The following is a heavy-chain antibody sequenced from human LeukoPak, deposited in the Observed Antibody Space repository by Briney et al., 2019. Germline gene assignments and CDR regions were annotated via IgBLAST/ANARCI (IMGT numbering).Heavy chain of an antibody. V-gene: IGHV3-23*01. CDR1: GFSFKNYA. Sequence: GALRLSCVSSGFSFKNYALKLVRQAPGEGVEGGSLIIGSSGSTFYADSVKGRFTISRDKSKNTLYLQMNSLRAEDTAVYYCAKGAYDYIEIAYFDYWGQGSLVTVSS. CDR3: AKGAYDYIEIAYFDY. D-gene: IGHD5-12*01. J-gene: IGHJ4*02. CDR2: IIGSSGST.